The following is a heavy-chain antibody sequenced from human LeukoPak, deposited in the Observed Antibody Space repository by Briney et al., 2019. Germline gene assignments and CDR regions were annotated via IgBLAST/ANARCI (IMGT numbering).Heavy chain of an antibody. CDR1: GFTFSCCA. J-gene: IGHJ4*02. CDR3: AIATPVGAATGADC. Sequence: GGSLRLSCAASGFTFSCCAMSWVRQAPGKGLEWVSTISGSGATTYYADSVNGRFTISRDNSRNTLYLQMNSLRAEDTAVYYCAIATPVGAATGADCWGQGTLVTVSS. V-gene: IGHV3-23*01. D-gene: IGHD6-13*01. CDR2: ISGSGATT.